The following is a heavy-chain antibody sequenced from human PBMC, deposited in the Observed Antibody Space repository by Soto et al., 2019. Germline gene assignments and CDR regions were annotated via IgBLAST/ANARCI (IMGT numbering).Heavy chain of an antibody. Sequence: GGSLRLSCAASGFTFSSYGMHWVRQAPGKGLEWVAVIWYDGSNKYYADSVKGRSTISRDNSKNTLYLQMNSLRAEDTAVYYCARGGYLYSSTAFDIWGQGTMVTVSS. CDR2: IWYDGSNK. CDR3: ARGGYLYSSTAFDI. CDR1: GFTFSSYG. V-gene: IGHV3-33*01. J-gene: IGHJ3*02. D-gene: IGHD6-19*01.